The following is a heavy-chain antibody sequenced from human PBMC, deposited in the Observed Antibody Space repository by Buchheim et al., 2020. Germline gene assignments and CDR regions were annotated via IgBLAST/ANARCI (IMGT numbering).Heavy chain of an antibody. CDR1: GYSFISFA. CDR2: VNAGNGNT. Sequence: QVQLVQSGAEVRKPGASVKISCKASGYSFISFAIHWVRQAPGQGLEWMGWVNAGNGNTGYSQNFQGRVSITADKTASTAYMELKSLTSEDTAVYYCARTFPFDCWGQGTL. CDR3: ARTFPFDC. V-gene: IGHV1-3*01. D-gene: IGHD3-3*02. J-gene: IGHJ4*02.